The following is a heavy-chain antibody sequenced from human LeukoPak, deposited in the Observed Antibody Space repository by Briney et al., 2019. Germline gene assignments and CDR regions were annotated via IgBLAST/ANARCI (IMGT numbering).Heavy chain of an antibody. J-gene: IGHJ6*02. CDR1: GGSISSGGYY. V-gene: IGHV4-31*03. CDR3: ARDGREDYYYYGMDV. D-gene: IGHD1-26*01. Sequence: SETLSLTCTVSGGSISSGGYYWSWIRQHPGKGPEWIGYIYYSGSTYYNPSLKSRVTISVDTSKNQFSLKLSSVTAADTAVYYCARDGREDYYYYGMDVWGQGTTVTVSS. CDR2: IYYSGST.